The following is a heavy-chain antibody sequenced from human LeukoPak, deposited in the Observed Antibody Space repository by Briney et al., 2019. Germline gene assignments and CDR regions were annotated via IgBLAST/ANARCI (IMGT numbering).Heavy chain of an antibody. CDR3: ARRNIAARPGYYYYMDV. CDR2: IYPGDSDT. J-gene: IGHJ6*03. V-gene: IGHV5-51*01. D-gene: IGHD6-6*01. Sequence: GESLKISCKGSGYSFTSYWIGWVRQMPGEGLEWMGIIYPGDSDTRYSPSFQGQVTISADKSIGTAYLQWSSLKASDTAMYYCARRNIAARPGYYYYMDVWGKGTTVTVSS. CDR1: GYSFTSYW.